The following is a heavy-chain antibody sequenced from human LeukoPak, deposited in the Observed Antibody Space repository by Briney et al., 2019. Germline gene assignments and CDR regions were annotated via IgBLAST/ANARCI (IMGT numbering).Heavy chain of an antibody. CDR1: GGAFNGYY. V-gene: IGHV4-34*01. J-gene: IGHJ6*03. CDR3: AIVGYSYVISDWARTGLGAYPTKYYYHMDV. CDR2: INQSGST. D-gene: IGHD5-18*01. Sequence: TSETLSLTCAAYGGAFNGYYWSWIRQPPGKGLEWIGEINQSGSTNYNPAPKRRLTITGDAYTKQFSLKLSSVTAADTAVYFCAIVGYSYVISDWARTGLGAYPTKYYYHMDVWGKGTTVTVSS.